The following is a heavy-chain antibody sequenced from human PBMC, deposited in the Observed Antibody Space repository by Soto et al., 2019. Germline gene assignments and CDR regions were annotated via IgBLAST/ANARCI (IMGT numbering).Heavy chain of an antibody. CDR2: ISSSSSYT. V-gene: IGHV3-11*06. J-gene: IGHJ5*02. Sequence: QVQLVESGGGLVKPGGSLRLSCAASGFTFSDYYMSWIRQATGKGLEWVSYISSSSSYTNYADSVKGRFTISRDNAKHSLYLQMNSLRAEDTAVYYCARDAEERIAAPQGMFDPWGQGTLVTVSS. CDR3: ARDAEERIAAPQGMFDP. D-gene: IGHD6-6*01. CDR1: GFTFSDYY.